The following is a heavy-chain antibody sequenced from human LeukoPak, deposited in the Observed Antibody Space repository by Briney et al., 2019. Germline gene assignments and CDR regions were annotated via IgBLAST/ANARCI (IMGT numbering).Heavy chain of an antibody. Sequence: GGSLRLYGAATGFTFSSYEMNWIRQAPGKGLEWVSVIYSGGSTYYADSVKGRYTISRDNSKNTLYLQMNSLRAEDTAVYYCASFSGGYYFDYWGQGTLVTVSS. J-gene: IGHJ4*02. CDR1: GFTFSSYE. V-gene: IGHV3-66*01. D-gene: IGHD2-8*02. CDR3: ASFSGGYYFDY. CDR2: IYSGGST.